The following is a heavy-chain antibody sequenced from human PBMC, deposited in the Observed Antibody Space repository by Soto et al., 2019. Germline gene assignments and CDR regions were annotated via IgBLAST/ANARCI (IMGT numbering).Heavy chain of an antibody. CDR1: GGTFSSYA. D-gene: IGHD6-6*01. Sequence: QVQLVQSGGEVKKPGSSVKVSCRASGGTFSSYAVSWVRQAPGQGLEWMGVILPPLNTPKYAPKFQDRVTITADASATIAYMEVSSLRSEDTAVYYCARESSSPNYYYYGMDVWGQGTTVTVSS. CDR2: ILPPLNTP. V-gene: IGHV1-69*01. CDR3: ARESSSPNYYYYGMDV. J-gene: IGHJ6*02.